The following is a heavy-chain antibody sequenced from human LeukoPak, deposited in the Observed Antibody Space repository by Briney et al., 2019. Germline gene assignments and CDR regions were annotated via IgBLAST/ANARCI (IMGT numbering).Heavy chain of an antibody. D-gene: IGHD1-14*01. V-gene: IGHV4-34*01. CDR2: INHSGST. Sequence: SGTLSLTCAVYGGSFSGYYWSWIRQPPGKGLEWIGEINHSGSTNYNPSLKSRVTISVDASKNQFSLKLSSVTAADTAVYYCARETGGAFDIWGQGTMVTVSS. CDR3: ARETGGAFDI. J-gene: IGHJ3*02. CDR1: GGSFSGYY.